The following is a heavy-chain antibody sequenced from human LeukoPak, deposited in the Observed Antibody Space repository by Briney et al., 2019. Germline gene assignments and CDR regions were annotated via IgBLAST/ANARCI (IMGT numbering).Heavy chain of an antibody. CDR2: ISAYNGNT. V-gene: IGHV1-18*01. J-gene: IGHJ5*02. Sequence: GASVKVSCKASGYTFTSYGISWMRQAPGQGLEWMGWISAYNGNTNYAQKLQGRVTMTTDTSTSTAYMELRSLRSDDTAVYYCARDLPIAAGNNWFDPWGQGTLVTVSS. CDR1: GYTFTSYG. D-gene: IGHD6-13*01. CDR3: ARDLPIAAGNNWFDP.